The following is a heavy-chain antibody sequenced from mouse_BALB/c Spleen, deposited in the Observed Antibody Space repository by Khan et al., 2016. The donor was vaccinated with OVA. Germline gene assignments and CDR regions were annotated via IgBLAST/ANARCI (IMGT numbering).Heavy chain of an antibody. CDR2: IYPGNSDT. V-gene: IGHV1-5*01. CDR3: AGWGDCFAY. J-gene: IGHJ3*01. CDR1: GYTFTSYW. Sequence: VQLKQSGTELARPGASVKMSCKASGYTFTSYWMHWVKQSPGQGLEWIGAIYPGNSDTNYNQKFKGKATLTAVTSTSTAYMELSTLRNEDSAFYYGAGWGDCFAYWGQGTLVTVSA.